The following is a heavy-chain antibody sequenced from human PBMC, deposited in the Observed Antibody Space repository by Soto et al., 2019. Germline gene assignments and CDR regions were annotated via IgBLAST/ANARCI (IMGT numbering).Heavy chain of an antibody. V-gene: IGHV1-18*01. J-gene: IGHJ4*02. CDR2: ISAYNGTR. CDR3: ARGTYKDF. Sequence: QVQLVQSGAEVKKPGASVKVSCKASGYNLMTYGINWVRQAPGQGLEWVAWISAYNGTRYSAQNFQGRVTMTPDAHTSTAYMELRSLRSDDTAIYFCARGTYKDFWGQGTLVTVSS. D-gene: IGHD1-1*01. CDR1: GYNLMTYG.